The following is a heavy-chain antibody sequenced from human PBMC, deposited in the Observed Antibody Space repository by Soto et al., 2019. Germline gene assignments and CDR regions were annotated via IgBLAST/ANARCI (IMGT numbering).Heavy chain of an antibody. V-gene: IGHV1-46*01. D-gene: IGHD2-15*01. J-gene: IGHJ6*02. CDR3: ARDRSPMVDYYYHYGMYV. CDR1: GYTFTSYY. Sequence: GASVKVSCKASGYTFTSYYMHWVRQAPGQGLEWMGIINPSGGSTSYAQKFQGRVTMTRDTSTSTVYMELSSLRSEDTAVYYCARDRSPMVDYYYHYGMYVWGQGTTVTV. CDR2: INPSGGST.